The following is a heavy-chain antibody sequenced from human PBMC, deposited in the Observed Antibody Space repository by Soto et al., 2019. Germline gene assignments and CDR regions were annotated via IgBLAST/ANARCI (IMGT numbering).Heavy chain of an antibody. D-gene: IGHD6-13*01. CDR2: IYYSGST. CDR1: GGSISSSSYY. J-gene: IGHJ5*02. CDR3: ARRLAAAGNWFDP. Sequence: QLQLQESGPGLVKPSETLSLTCTVSGGSISSSSYYWGWIRQPPGKGLEWIGSIYYSGSTYYNPSLKSRVTISVDTSKNQFSLKLSSVTAADTAVYYCARRLAAAGNWFDPWGQGTLVTVSS. V-gene: IGHV4-39*01.